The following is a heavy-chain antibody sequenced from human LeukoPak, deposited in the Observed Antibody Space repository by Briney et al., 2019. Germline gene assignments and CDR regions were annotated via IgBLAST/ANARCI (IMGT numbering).Heavy chain of an antibody. CDR1: GGSISGYY. CDR3: ARLRALSYYDSSGDLYYFEY. J-gene: IGHJ4*02. V-gene: IGHV4-59*01. D-gene: IGHD3-22*01. Sequence: SETLSLTCTVSGGSISGYYWNWIRQPPGKGLEWVGHVYYNGITDYNPSLKSRVTISVDTSKNQFSLKLNSVTAADTAVYYCARLRALSYYDSSGDLYYFEYWGQGTLVTVSS. CDR2: VYYNGIT.